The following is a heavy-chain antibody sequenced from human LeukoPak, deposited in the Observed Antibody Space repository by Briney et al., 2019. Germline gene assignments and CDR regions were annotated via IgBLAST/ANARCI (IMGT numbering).Heavy chain of an antibody. CDR2: ISGSGGTT. CDR3: AKDIGDYGSGSYTYYFDY. CDR1: GFTFSSYA. D-gene: IGHD3-10*01. Sequence: GGSLRLYCAASGFTFSSYAMSWVRQAPGKGPEWVSAISGSGGTTYNADSVKGRFTISRDNSKNTLYLQMNSLRAEDTAVYYCAKDIGDYGSGSYTYYFDYWGQGTLVTVSS. V-gene: IGHV3-23*01. J-gene: IGHJ4*02.